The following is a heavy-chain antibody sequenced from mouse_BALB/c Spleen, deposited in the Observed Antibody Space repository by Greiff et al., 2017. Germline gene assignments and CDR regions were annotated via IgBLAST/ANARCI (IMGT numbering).Heavy chain of an antibody. D-gene: IGHD3-1*01. CDR2: ILPGSGST. CDR1: GYTFSSYW. J-gene: IGHJ1*01. CDR3: ARFGKVGYWYFDV. V-gene: IGHV1-9*01. Sequence: VQLQQSGAELMKPGASVKISCKATGYTFSSYWIEWVKQRPGHGLEWIGEILPGSGSTNYNEKFKGKATFTADTSSNTAYMQLSSLTSEDSAVYYCARFGKVGYWYFDVWGAGTTVTVSS.